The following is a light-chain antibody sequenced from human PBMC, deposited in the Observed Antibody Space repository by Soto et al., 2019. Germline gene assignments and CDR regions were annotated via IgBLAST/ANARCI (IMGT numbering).Light chain of an antibody. CDR2: EVS. J-gene: IGLJ2*01. V-gene: IGLV2-14*03. Sequence: QSALTQPASVSGSPGQSITISCNGTSSDIGGFNYVSWYQQHPGKAPTLIIYEVSNRPSGISHRFSGSKSGDTASLTISGLQAEDEADYYCSSFTNTTTLVLFGGGTKLT. CDR3: SSFTNTTTLVL. CDR1: SSDIGGFNY.